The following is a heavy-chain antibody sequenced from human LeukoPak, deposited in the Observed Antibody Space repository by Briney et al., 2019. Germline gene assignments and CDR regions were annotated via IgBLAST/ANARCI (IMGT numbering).Heavy chain of an antibody. Sequence: SETLSLTCTVSGGSISSSSYYWDWIRQPPGKGLEWIGSIYYSGSTYYNPSLKSRVTISVDTSKNQFSLKLSSVTAADTAVYYCARHRWKLYDAFDIWGQGTMVTVSS. CDR3: ARHRWKLYDAFDI. CDR1: GGSISSSSYY. CDR2: IYYSGST. V-gene: IGHV4-39*01. J-gene: IGHJ3*02. D-gene: IGHD2-15*01.